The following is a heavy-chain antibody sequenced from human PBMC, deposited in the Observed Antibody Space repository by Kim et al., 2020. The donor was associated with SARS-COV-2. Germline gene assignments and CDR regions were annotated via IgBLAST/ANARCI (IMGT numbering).Heavy chain of an antibody. Sequence: ASVKVSCKASGYTFTSYGISWVRQAPGQGLEWMGWISAYNGNTNYAQKLQGRVTMTTDTSTSTAYMELRSLRSDDTAVYYCARDPGYYDSKGDLDYWGQGTLVTVSS. CDR2: ISAYNGNT. CDR3: ARDPGYYDSKGDLDY. CDR1: GYTFTSYG. V-gene: IGHV1-18*01. J-gene: IGHJ4*02. D-gene: IGHD3-22*01.